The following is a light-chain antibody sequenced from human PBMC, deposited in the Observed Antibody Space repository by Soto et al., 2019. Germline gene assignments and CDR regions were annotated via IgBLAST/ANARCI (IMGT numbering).Light chain of an antibody. V-gene: IGKV3-15*01. CDR2: GAS. J-gene: IGKJ5*01. CDR3: QQYNNWPPIT. Sequence: EIGMTQSPATLSVSPGERATLSCRASQSVSSDLAWYHQKPGQAPRLLIYGASTRATGIPARFSGSGSGTELTLTISSLQSEDFAVYYCQQYNNWPPITFGQGTRLEIK. CDR1: QSVSSD.